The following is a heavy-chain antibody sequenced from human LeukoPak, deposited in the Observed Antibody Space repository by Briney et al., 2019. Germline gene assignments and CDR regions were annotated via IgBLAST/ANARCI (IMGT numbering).Heavy chain of an antibody. CDR1: GFSFSTYG. CDR3: AKRKSNSWYNLVGMDV. D-gene: IGHD6-13*01. Sequence: GGSLRLSCAASGFSFSTYGMHWVRQAPGKGLEWVAVISYDGSNKYYADSVKGRFTISRDNSKNTLYLQMSSLSPEDTAVYYCAKRKSNSWYNLVGMDVWGQGTTVTVSS. J-gene: IGHJ6*02. CDR2: ISYDGSNK. V-gene: IGHV3-30*18.